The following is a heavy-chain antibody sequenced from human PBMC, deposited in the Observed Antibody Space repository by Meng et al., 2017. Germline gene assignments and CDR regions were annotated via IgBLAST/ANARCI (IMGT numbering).Heavy chain of an antibody. CDR2: ISSSGSTI. V-gene: IGHV3-48*03. J-gene: IGHJ6*02. CDR1: GFTFSSYE. CDR3: AKDERGLWELLPYYYYGMDV. Sequence: GESLKISCAASGFTFSSYEMNWVRQAPGKGLEWVSYISSSGSTIYYADSVKGRFTISRDNSKNTLYLQMNSLRAEDTAVYYCAKDERGLWELLPYYYYGMDVWGQGTTVTVSS. D-gene: IGHD1-26*01.